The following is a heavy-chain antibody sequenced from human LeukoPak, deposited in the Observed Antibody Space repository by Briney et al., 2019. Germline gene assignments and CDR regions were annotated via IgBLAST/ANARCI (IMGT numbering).Heavy chain of an antibody. CDR1: GYTFTGYY. Sequence: ASVKVSCKASGYTFTGYYMHWVRQAPGQGLEWMERINPNSGGTNYAQKFQGRVTMTRDTSISIAYMELSRLRSDDTAVYYCARVHTTASSGLYQVWGQGTLVTVSS. V-gene: IGHV1-2*06. CDR3: ARVHTTASSGLYQV. J-gene: IGHJ4*02. CDR2: INPNSGGT. D-gene: IGHD6-19*01.